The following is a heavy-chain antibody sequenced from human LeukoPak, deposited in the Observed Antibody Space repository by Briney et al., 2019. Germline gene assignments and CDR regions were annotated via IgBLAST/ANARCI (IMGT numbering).Heavy chain of an antibody. J-gene: IGHJ5*02. Sequence: SETLSLTCAVSGGSISSGGYYWSWIRQHPGKGLEWIGDIHNSGSTYYNPSLKSRVTILVDTSKNQFSLNLTSVTAAATAVYYCARDRYSSGDKWFDPWGQGTQVIVSS. D-gene: IGHD6-19*01. V-gene: IGHV4-31*11. CDR2: IHNSGST. CDR1: GGSISSGGYY. CDR3: ARDRYSSGDKWFDP.